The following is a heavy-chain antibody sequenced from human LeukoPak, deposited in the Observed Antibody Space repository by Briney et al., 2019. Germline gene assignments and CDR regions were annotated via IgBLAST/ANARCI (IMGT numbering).Heavy chain of an antibody. CDR1: GFTFNYAW. J-gene: IGHJ6*02. V-gene: IGHV3-15*04. CDR3: TTDEDWNYARKDV. Sequence: GGSLRLSCAASGFTFNYAWMSWVRQVPGKGLEWVGQTVSEIDGGTTDYAAPVKGRFTISRDDLKSTLYLQMNSLKIEDTAVYYCTTDEDWNYARKDVWGQGATVIVSS. D-gene: IGHD1-7*01. CDR2: TVSEIDGGTT.